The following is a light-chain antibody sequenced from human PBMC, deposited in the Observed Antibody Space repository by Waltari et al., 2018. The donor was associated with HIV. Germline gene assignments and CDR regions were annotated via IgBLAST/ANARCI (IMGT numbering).Light chain of an antibody. V-gene: IGKV3-15*01. CDR3: HHYNNWRET. Sequence: EILMTQSPATLSVSPGERATLSCRASQSVNSNFAWYHQKPGQTPRLLIYGTSTRATDIPARFSGNGSGTEFTLTISSLQSEDFAVYYCHHYNNWRETFGQGTKVEIK. CDR1: QSVNSN. J-gene: IGKJ1*01. CDR2: GTS.